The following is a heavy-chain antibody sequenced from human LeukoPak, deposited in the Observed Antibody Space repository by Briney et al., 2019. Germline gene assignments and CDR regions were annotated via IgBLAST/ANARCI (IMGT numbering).Heavy chain of an antibody. D-gene: IGHD6-19*01. Sequence: SETLSLTCTVSGGSISSSSYYWGWIRQPPGKGLEWIGSIYYSGSTYYNPSLKSRDTLSVDTSKHQFSLKLSSVAATDTAVYYCARHGSGYSSGWYIVNWGQGTPVTVSP. CDR1: GGSISSSSYY. CDR2: IYYSGST. CDR3: ARHGSGYSSGWYIVN. J-gene: IGHJ4*02. V-gene: IGHV4-39*01.